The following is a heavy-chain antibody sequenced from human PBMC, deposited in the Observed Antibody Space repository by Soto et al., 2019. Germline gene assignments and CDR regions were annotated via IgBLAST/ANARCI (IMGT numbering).Heavy chain of an antibody. J-gene: IGHJ6*02. CDR1: GYSFTSYW. D-gene: IGHD3-22*01. V-gene: IGHV5-10-1*01. Sequence: GESLKISCKGSGYSFTSYWISWVRQIPGKGLEWMGRIDPSDSYTNYSPSFQGHVTISADKSISTAYLQWSSLKASDTAMYYCARHVRDYYDSSDQRRYYYDMDVWGQGTTVTVSS. CDR2: IDPSDSYT. CDR3: ARHVRDYYDSSDQRRYYYDMDV.